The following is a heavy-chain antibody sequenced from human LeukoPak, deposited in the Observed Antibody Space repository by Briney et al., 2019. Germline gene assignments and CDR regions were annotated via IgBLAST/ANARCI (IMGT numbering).Heavy chain of an antibody. CDR1: GFTFSSYW. J-gene: IGHJ4*02. CDR3: ARLYCSGGSRYPGQFDY. D-gene: IGHD2-15*01. CDR2: IKQDGSEK. Sequence: GGSLRLSCAASGFTFSSYWMSWVRQAPGKGLEWVANIKQDGSEKYYVDSVKGRFTISRDNAKNSLYLQMNSLRAEDTAVYYCARLYCSGGSRYPGQFDYWGQGTLVTVSS. V-gene: IGHV3-7*01.